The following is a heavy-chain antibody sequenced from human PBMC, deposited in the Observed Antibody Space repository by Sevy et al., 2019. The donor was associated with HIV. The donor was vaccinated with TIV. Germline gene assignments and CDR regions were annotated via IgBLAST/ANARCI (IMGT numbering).Heavy chain of an antibody. J-gene: IGHJ4*02. D-gene: IGHD6-13*01. CDR2: ISADNGNK. CDR3: ARESRAAGKDY. V-gene: IGHV1-18*01. CDR1: GYTFSNYA. Sequence: ASVKVSCKASGYTFSNYAVSWVRQAPGQGLEWLGWISADNGNKKYAQKFQGRVTMTTDTSTSTAYMELRSLRSDDTAVYYWARESRAAGKDYWGQGNLVTVSS.